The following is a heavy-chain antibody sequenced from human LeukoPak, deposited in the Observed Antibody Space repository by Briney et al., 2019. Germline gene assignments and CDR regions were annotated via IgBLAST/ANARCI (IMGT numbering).Heavy chain of an antibody. CDR3: ARDSSVVGALDY. D-gene: IGHD1-26*01. J-gene: IGHJ4*02. CDR2: ISFDGSNK. V-gene: IGHV3-30-3*01. Sequence: GGSLRLSCAASGFPFSAYTMHWVRQAPGKGLEWVAVISFDGSNKYYADSVKGRFTISRDNSKNTLYLQMNSLRPEDTAVYYCARDSSVVGALDYWGQGTLVTVSS. CDR1: GFPFSAYT.